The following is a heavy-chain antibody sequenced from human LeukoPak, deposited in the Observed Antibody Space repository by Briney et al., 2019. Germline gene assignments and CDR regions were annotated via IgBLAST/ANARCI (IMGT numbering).Heavy chain of an antibody. Sequence: GGSLRLSCAASGFTFSSYAMSWVRQAPGKGLEWVSAISGSGGSTYYADSVKGRFTISRDNAKKSLYLQMNSLRAEDTAVYCCASWGIYYGMDVWGKGTTVTVSS. J-gene: IGHJ6*04. CDR2: ISGSGGST. V-gene: IGHV3-23*01. CDR3: ASWGIYYGMDV. CDR1: GFTFSSYA. D-gene: IGHD3-16*01.